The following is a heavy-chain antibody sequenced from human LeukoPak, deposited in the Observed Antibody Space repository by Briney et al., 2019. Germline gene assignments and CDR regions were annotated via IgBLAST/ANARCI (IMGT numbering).Heavy chain of an antibody. J-gene: IGHJ4*02. V-gene: IGHV3-7*03. CDR2: IKQDGSEK. D-gene: IGHD1/OR15-1a*01. CDR3: VKGTKPVMTIPDY. Sequence: GGSLRLSCAASGFTFSSYRMNWVRQAPGKGLEWVANIKQDGSEKYYVDSVKGRFAISRDNAKNSLFLQMNSLRAEDTAMYYCVKGTKPVMTIPDYWGQGILVTVSS. CDR1: GFTFSSYR.